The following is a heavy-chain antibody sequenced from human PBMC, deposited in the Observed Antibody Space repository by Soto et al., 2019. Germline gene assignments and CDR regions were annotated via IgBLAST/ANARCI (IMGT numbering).Heavy chain of an antibody. J-gene: IGHJ3*02. D-gene: IGHD6-19*01. Sequence: EVQLLESGGGLVQPGGSLRLSCAASGFTFSSYAMSWVRQAPGRGLEWVSAISGSGVSTYYADSVKGRFTISRDNSTNTLYLQMNSLRAEETAVYYCAKEGGYSSGWTGIDIWGQGTMVTVSS. CDR1: GFTFSSYA. CDR3: AKEGGYSSGWTGIDI. V-gene: IGHV3-23*01. CDR2: ISGSGVST.